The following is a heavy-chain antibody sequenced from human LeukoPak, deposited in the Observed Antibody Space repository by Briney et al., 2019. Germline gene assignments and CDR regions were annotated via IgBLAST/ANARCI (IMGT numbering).Heavy chain of an antibody. CDR3: ARDLRRFLEWSTYYYMDV. CDR1: GGSISSYY. V-gene: IGHV4-4*07. J-gene: IGHJ6*03. D-gene: IGHD3-3*01. Sequence: SETLSPTCTVSGGSISSYYWSWIRQPAGKGLEWIGRIYTSGSTNYNPSLKSRVTMSVDTSKNQFSLKLSSVTAADTAVYYCARDLRRFLEWSTYYYMDVWGKGTTVTVSS. CDR2: IYTSGST.